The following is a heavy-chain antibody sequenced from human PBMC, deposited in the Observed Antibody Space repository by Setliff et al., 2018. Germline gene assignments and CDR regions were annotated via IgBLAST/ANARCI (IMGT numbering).Heavy chain of an antibody. J-gene: IGHJ5*02. CDR2: IYPGDSDT. V-gene: IGHV5-51*01. D-gene: IGHD2-15*01. Sequence: GESLKISCKGSGYSFSTCWIGWVRQMPGKGLEWMGIIYPGDSDTRYSPSFQGQVTISADKSISTAYLQWSSLKASDTAMYYCARAEYCSGGSCYGSRWFDPWGQGTLVTVSS. CDR3: ARAEYCSGGSCYGSRWFDP. CDR1: GYSFSTCW.